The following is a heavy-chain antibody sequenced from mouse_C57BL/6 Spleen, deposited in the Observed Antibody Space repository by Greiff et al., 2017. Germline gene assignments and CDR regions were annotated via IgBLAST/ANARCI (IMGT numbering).Heavy chain of an antibody. CDR2: SRNKANDYTT. J-gene: IGHJ3*01. Sequence: EVHLVESGGGLVQSGRSLRLSCATSGFTFSDFYMEWVRQAPGKGLEWIAASRNKANDYTTEYSASVKGRFIVSRDTSQSILYLQMNALRAEDTAIYYRARDGDGYSRFAYWGQGTLVTVSA. CDR1: GFTFSDFY. D-gene: IGHD2-3*01. V-gene: IGHV7-1*01. CDR3: ARDGDGYSRFAY.